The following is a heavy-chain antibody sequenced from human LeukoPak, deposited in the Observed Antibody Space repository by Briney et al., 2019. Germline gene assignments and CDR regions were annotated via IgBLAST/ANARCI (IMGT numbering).Heavy chain of an antibody. CDR1: GFIFGNFW. Sequence: GSLRLSCAASGFIFGNFWMSWVRQAPGRGLQWVASMKGDGSHIYYVDSVKGRFTISRDNAKNSLYLQMNSLRAEDTAVYYCTRDPRRLDYWGQGTLVTVSS. CDR2: MKGDGSHI. CDR3: TRDPRRLDY. J-gene: IGHJ4*02. V-gene: IGHV3-7*03.